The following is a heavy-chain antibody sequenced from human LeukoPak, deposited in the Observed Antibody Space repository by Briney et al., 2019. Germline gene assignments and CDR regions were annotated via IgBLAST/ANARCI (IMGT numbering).Heavy chain of an antibody. J-gene: IGHJ4*02. Sequence: SVKVSCKASGGIFANYAISWVRKAPGQGLEWMGGIIPIFGSGHSAQKFQGRLTITADVSTRTTYMGLSSLRSEDTAVYYCAKGHDDFRQFDFWGQGTLVIVSS. V-gene: IGHV1-69*13. CDR2: IIPIFGSG. CDR1: GGIFANYA. D-gene: IGHD3-3*01. CDR3: AKGHDDFRQFDF.